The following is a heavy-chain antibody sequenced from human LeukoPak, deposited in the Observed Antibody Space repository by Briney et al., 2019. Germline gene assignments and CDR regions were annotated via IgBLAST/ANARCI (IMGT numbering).Heavy chain of an antibody. Sequence: GGSLRLSCAASGFTFSSYGMHWVRQAPGKGLEWVAVISYDGSNKYYADSVKGRFTISRDNSKNTLYLQMNSLRAEDTAVYYCARGRPHGNDYWGQGTLVTVSS. J-gene: IGHJ4*02. V-gene: IGHV3-30*03. CDR1: GFTFSSYG. CDR3: ARGRPHGNDY. CDR2: ISYDGSNK. D-gene: IGHD4-23*01.